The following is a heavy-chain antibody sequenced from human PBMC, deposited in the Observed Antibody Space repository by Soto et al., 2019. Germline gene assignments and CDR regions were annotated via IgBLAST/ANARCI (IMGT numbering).Heavy chain of an antibody. V-gene: IGHV3-21*01. J-gene: IGHJ6*03. D-gene: IGHD2-21*02. CDR3: ASARGDAAFYYYYYYMDV. Sequence: GGSLRLSCAASGFTFSSYSMNWVRQAPGKGLEWVSSISSSSSYIYYADSVKGRFTISRDNAKNSLYLQMNSLRAEDTAVYYCASARGDAAFYYYYYYMDVWGKGTTVTVSS. CDR2: ISSSSSYI. CDR1: GFTFSSYS.